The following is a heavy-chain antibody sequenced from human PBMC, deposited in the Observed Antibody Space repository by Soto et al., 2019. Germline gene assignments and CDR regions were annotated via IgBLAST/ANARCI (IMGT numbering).Heavy chain of an antibody. V-gene: IGHV3-23*01. J-gene: IGHJ6*03. CDR2: ISGSGGST. Sequence: GGSLRLSCAASGFTFSSYAMSWVRQAPGKGLEWVSAISGSGGSTYYADSVKGRFTISRDNSKNTLYLQMNSLRAEDTAVYYCAKDSRYDILTGPYEVAGLTQTKGGYYYYMDVWGKGTTVTVSS. CDR1: GFTFSSYA. CDR3: AKDSRYDILTGPYEVAGLTQTKGGYYYYMDV. D-gene: IGHD3-9*01.